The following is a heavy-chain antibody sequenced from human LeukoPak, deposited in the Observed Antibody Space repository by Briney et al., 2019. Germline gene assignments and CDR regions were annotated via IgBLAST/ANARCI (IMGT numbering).Heavy chain of an antibody. CDR1: GFTFSSYW. V-gene: IGHV3-7*01. J-gene: IGHJ4*02. CDR2: IKQDGSEK. CDR3: ASDVPAARIDY. Sequence: GGSLRLSCAASGFTFSSYWMSWVRQAPGKGLEWVANIKQDGSEKYYVDSVKGRFTISRDNAKNSLYLQMNSLRAEDTAVYYCASDVPAARIDYWGQGTLVTVSS. D-gene: IGHD2-2*01.